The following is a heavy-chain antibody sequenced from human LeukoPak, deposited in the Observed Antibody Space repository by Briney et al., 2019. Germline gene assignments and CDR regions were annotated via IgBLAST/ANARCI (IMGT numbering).Heavy chain of an antibody. V-gene: IGHV3-7*01. D-gene: IGHD2-2*01. CDR1: GFTFSSYW. Sequence: GGSLRLSCAASGFTFSSYWMRWVRQAPGKGLEWVANIKQDGSEKYYVDSVKGRFTISRDNAKNSLYLQMNSLRAEDTAVYYCARDCSSTSCLLLDYWGQGTLVTVSS. CDR3: ARDCSSTSCLLLDY. CDR2: IKQDGSEK. J-gene: IGHJ4*02.